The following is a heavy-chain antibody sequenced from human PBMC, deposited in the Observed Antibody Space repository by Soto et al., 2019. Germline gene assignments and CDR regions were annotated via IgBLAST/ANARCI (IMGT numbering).Heavy chain of an antibody. D-gene: IGHD2-21*02. Sequence: SVKVSCKSSGGTFSSYAISWVRQAPGQGLEWMGGIIPIFGTANYAQKFQGRVTITADKSTSTAYMELSSLRSEDTAVYYCARVPLHIVVVTAIHYYYGMDVWGQGTTVTVSS. CDR1: GGTFSSYA. CDR3: ARVPLHIVVVTAIHYYYGMDV. J-gene: IGHJ6*02. V-gene: IGHV1-69*06. CDR2: IIPIFGTA.